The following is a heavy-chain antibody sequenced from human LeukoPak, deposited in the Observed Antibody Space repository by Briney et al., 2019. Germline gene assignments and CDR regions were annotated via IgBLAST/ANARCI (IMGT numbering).Heavy chain of an antibody. CDR3: ARGAYDILTGYYTYGTEFYFDY. CDR1: GYTFTSYG. V-gene: IGHV1-18*01. Sequence: ASVKVSCKASGYTFTSYGISWVRQAPGQGLEWMGWISAYNGNTNYAQKLQGRVTMTTDTSTSAAYMELRSLRSDDTAVYYCARGAYDILTGYYTYGTEFYFDYWGQGTLVTVSS. D-gene: IGHD3-9*01. CDR2: ISAYNGNT. J-gene: IGHJ4*02.